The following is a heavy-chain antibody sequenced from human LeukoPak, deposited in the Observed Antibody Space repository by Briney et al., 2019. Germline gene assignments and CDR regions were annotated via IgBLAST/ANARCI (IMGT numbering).Heavy chain of an antibody. Sequence: QASETLSLTCTVSGGSISSYYWSWIRQPPGKGLEWIGYIYYSGSTNYNPSLKSRVTISVDTSKNQFSLKLSSVTAADTAVYYCARVPLWFGEGDHYYYYMDVWGKGTTVTVSS. D-gene: IGHD3-10*01. CDR3: ARVPLWFGEGDHYYYYMDV. V-gene: IGHV4-59*01. CDR1: GGSISSYY. J-gene: IGHJ6*03. CDR2: IYYSGST.